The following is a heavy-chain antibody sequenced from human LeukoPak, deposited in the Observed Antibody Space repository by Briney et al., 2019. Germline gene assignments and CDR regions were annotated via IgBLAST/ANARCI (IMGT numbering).Heavy chain of an antibody. CDR1: GDSVSSKNGA. CDR3: ARDLGNTGWYTFDF. Sequence: SPTLSVTCAISGDSVSSKNGAWNWLRQSPSRGLEWLGSTYYRSKWYYDYAVSVQGRITIDPDTSKNEFSLQLNSVTPEDTAVYYCARDLGNTGWYTFDFWGQGILVTVSS. V-gene: IGHV6-1*01. D-gene: IGHD2-8*01. J-gene: IGHJ4*02. CDR2: TYYRSKWYY.